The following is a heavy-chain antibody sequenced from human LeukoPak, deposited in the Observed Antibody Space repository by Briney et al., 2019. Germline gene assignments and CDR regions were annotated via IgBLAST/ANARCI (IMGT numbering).Heavy chain of an antibody. V-gene: IGHV4-4*07. J-gene: IGHJ4*02. CDR1: GGSISSYY. Sequence: SETLSLTCTVSGGSISSYYWSWIRQPAGEGLEWIGRIYTSGSTNYNPSLKSRVTISVATSKNQFSLKLSSVTAADTAVYYCARDGQWLLPASYFDYWGQGTLVTVSS. CDR2: IYTSGST. D-gene: IGHD6-19*01. CDR3: ARDGQWLLPASYFDY.